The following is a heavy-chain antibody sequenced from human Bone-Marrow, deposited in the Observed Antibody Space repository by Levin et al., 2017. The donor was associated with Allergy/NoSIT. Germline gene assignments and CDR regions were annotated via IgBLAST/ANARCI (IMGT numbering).Heavy chain of an antibody. CDR1: GFTFSDSY. D-gene: IGHD3-22*01. V-gene: IGHV3-11*01. J-gene: IGHJ4*02. Sequence: KAGGSLRLSCAASGFTFSDSYMTWIRQAPGKGLEWVSYISSSGSIIYDADSVKGRFIISRDNAKNSVYLQMKSLRAEDTAVYYCARVNYDSNGWPLDYWGQGTLVTVSS. CDR2: ISSSGSII. CDR3: ARVNYDSNGWPLDY.